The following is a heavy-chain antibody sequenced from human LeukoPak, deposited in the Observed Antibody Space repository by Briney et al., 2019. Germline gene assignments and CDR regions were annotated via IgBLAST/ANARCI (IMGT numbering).Heavy chain of an antibody. D-gene: IGHD4-17*01. J-gene: IGHJ4*02. CDR2: IYYSGST. Sequence: PSETLSLTCTVSGGSISSGDSYWSWIRQPPGKGLEWIGYIYYSGSTYYNPSLKSRVSISVDTSKNEFSLKLSSVTAADTAVYYCAGGSVTTTVTTIDYWGQGTLVTVSS. CDR1: GGSISSGDSY. V-gene: IGHV4-30-4*02. CDR3: AGGSVTTTVTTIDY.